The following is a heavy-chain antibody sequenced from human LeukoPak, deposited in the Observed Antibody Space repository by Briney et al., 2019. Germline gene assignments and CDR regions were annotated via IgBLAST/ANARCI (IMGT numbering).Heavy chain of an antibody. CDR3: ARDHHYYDSSGYQLNWFDP. CDR2: IYYSGST. D-gene: IGHD3-22*01. Sequence: SETLSLTRTVSGGSISSYYWSWIRQPPGKGLEWIGYIYYSGSTNYNPSLKSRVTISVDTSKNQFSLKLSSVTAADTAVYYCARDHHYYDSSGYQLNWFDPWGQGTLVTVSS. CDR1: GGSISSYY. J-gene: IGHJ5*02. V-gene: IGHV4-59*01.